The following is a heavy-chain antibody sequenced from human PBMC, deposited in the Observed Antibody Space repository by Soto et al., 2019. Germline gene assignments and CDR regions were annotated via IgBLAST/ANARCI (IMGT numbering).Heavy chain of an antibody. CDR3: ATSKHLTATIDY. CDR2: ISSLNHYN. Sequence: GGSLRLSCAASGFNFNDYYMSWIRQAPGKGLEYIAYISSLNHYNNYADSVKGRFTISIDNAKNSLQLQMSSLRSEDTAVYYCATSKHLTATIDYWGQGTLVTVSS. V-gene: IGHV3-11*03. CDR1: GFNFNDYY. D-gene: IGHD4-4*01. J-gene: IGHJ4*02.